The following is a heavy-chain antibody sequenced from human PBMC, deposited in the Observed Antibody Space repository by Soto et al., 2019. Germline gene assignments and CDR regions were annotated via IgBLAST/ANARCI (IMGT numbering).Heavy chain of an antibody. D-gene: IGHD6-19*01. CDR3: ARDLAVGLVDY. CDR1: GYTFTSYG. CDR2: ISAYNGNT. Sequence: QVQLVQSGAEVKKPGASVKVSCKASGYTFTSYGISWVRQAPGQGLEWMGWISAYNGNTKYAQKLQGRVTMTTDTSTSTAYVEVRSLRSDETAVYYCARDLAVGLVDYWGQGTLVTVSS. J-gene: IGHJ4*02. V-gene: IGHV1-18*01.